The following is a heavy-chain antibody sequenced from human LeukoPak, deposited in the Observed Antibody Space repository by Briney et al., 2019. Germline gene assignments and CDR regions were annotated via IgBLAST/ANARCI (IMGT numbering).Heavy chain of an antibody. CDR2: IHYSGTT. J-gene: IGHJ5*02. CDR3: AKVSYKAFFDP. V-gene: IGHV4-59*01. D-gene: IGHD1-14*01. CDR1: GESISTSY. Sequence: PSETLSLTCSVSGESISTSYRRWVRQPPGKGLEWIGCIHYSGTTTYNSSLTSRVTISVDTSRHQFSLKLTSVTAADTPFYYCAKVSYKAFFDPWGQGTLVTVSS.